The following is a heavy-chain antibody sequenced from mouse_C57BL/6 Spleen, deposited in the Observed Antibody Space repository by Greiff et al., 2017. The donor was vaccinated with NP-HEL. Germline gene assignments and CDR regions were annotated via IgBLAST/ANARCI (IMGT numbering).Heavy chain of an antibody. V-gene: IGHV1-59*01. J-gene: IGHJ2*01. CDR1: GYTFTSYW. CDR3: ARFRAPHYFDY. D-gene: IGHD3-3*01. Sequence: QVQLQQPGAELVRPGTSVKLSCKASGYTFTSYWMHWVKQRPGQGLEWIGVIDPSDSYTNYNQKFKGKATLTVDTSSSTAYMQLSSLTSEDSAVYYCARFRAPHYFDYWGQGTTLTVSS. CDR2: IDPSDSYT.